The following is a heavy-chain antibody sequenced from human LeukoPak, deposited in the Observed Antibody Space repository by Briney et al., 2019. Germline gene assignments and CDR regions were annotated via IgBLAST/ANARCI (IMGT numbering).Heavy chain of an antibody. Sequence: SVKVSCKASGGTFSSYAISWVRQAPGQGLEWMGRIIPILGIANYAQKFQGRVTIAADKSTSTAYMELSSLRSEDTAVYYCARASSGHANDYWGQGTLVTVSS. V-gene: IGHV1-69*04. CDR3: ARASSGHANDY. D-gene: IGHD6-19*01. J-gene: IGHJ4*02. CDR1: GGTFSSYA. CDR2: IIPILGIA.